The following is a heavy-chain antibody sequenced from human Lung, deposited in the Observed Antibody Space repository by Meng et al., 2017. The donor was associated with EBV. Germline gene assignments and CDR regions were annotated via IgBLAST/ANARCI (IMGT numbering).Heavy chain of an antibody. J-gene: IGHJ4*02. V-gene: IGHV3-21*01. D-gene: IGHD2-8*01. Sequence: EVQLVESGXXXXXPXXAXXLSCAASGFTFSSYSMNWVRQAPGKGLEWVSSVTHSSSSIYYALSVKGRFTISRDNAKNSLYLQMNSLRNEDTAVYYCVRNGANMEDLDYWGQGTLVTVSS. CDR2: VTHSSSSI. CDR3: VRNGANMEDLDY. CDR1: GFTFSSYS.